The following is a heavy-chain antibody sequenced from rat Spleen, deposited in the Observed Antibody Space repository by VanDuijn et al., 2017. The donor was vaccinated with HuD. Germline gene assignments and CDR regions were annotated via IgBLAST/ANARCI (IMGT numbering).Heavy chain of an antibody. J-gene: IGHJ2*01. D-gene: IGHD1-11*01. Sequence: QVQLKESGPGLVQPSQTLSLTCIVSGFSLTNNSITWVRQPPGKGLEWMGAIWSGGSTNYNSSLKSRLSIRRDTSKSQVFLRMNSLQTEDTDTYFCTRGGFLGYFDFWGPGVMVTVSS. V-gene: IGHV2-1*01. CDR3: TRGGFLGYFDF. CDR1: GFSLTNNS. CDR2: IWSGGST.